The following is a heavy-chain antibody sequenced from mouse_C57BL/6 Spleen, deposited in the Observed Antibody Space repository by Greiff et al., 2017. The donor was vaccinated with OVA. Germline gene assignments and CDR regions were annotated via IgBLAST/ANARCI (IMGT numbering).Heavy chain of an antibody. CDR3: ARGGSSYYAMDY. CDR2: ISYSGST. CDR1: GYSITSGYD. V-gene: IGHV3-1*01. Sequence: EVQGVESGPGMVKPSQSLSLTCTVTGYSITSGYDWHWIRHFPGNKLEWMGYISYSGSTNYNPSLKSRISITHDTSKNHFFLKLNSVTTENTATYYCARGGSSYYAMDYWGQGTSVTVSS. D-gene: IGHD1-1*01. J-gene: IGHJ4*01.